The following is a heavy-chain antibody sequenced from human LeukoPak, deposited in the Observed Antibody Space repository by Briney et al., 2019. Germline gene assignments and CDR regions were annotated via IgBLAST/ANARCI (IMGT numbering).Heavy chain of an antibody. V-gene: IGHV3-48*03. J-gene: IGHJ6*03. CDR2: ISSSGSTI. CDR3: AKGNNNYCYYYYMDV. D-gene: IGHD1-14*01. Sequence: PGGSLRLSCAASGFTFSSYEMNWVRQAPGKGLEWVSYISSSGSTIYYADSVKGRFTISRDHSKNTLYLQMNSLRAEDTAVYYCAKGNNNYCYYYYMDVWGKGTTITVSS. CDR1: GFTFSSYE.